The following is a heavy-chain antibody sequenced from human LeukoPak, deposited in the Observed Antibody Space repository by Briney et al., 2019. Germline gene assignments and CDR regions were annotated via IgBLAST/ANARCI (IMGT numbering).Heavy chain of an antibody. J-gene: IGHJ3*02. V-gene: IGHV3-30*02. CDR1: GFTFSSYG. D-gene: IGHD6-19*01. Sequence: PGGSLRLSCAASGFTFSSYGMHWVRQAPGKGLEWVAFIRYDGGNKYYADSVKGRFTISRDNSKNTLYLQMNSLRAEDTAVYYCAKDRKQWLVDAFDIWGQGTMVTASS. CDR3: AKDRKQWLVDAFDI. CDR2: IRYDGGNK.